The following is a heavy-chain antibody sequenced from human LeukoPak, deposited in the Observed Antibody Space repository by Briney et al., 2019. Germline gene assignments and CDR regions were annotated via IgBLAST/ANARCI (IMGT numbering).Heavy chain of an antibody. V-gene: IGHV1-69*05. J-gene: IGHJ4*02. CDR2: IIPIFGTA. CDR3: AVYSSGWYGENYYFDY. D-gene: IGHD6-19*01. CDR1: GGTFSSYA. Sequence: ASVKVSCKASGGTFSSYAISWVRQAPGQGLEWMGRIIPIFGTANYPQKFQGRVTITTDESTSTAYMELSSLRSEDTAVYYCAVYSSGWYGENYYFDYRGQGTLVTVSS.